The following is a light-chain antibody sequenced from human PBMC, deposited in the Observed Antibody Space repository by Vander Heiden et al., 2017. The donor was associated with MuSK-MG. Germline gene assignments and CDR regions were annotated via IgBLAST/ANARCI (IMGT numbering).Light chain of an antibody. V-gene: IGLV3-1*01. J-gene: IGLJ2*01. CDR1: KLGDKY. CDR2: QDS. CDR3: QAWDSSSV. Sequence: SYELTQPPSVSVSPGQTASITCSGDKLGDKYACWYQQKPGQSPVLVIYQDSKRPSGSPERFSGSNSGNTATLTISGTEAIDEADYYGQAWDSSSVFGGGTKLTVL.